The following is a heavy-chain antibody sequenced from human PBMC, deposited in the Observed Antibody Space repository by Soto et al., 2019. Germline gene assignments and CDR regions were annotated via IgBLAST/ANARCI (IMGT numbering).Heavy chain of an antibody. CDR2: ISSSSSYI. CDR3: ARDKSRGWSIDY. J-gene: IGHJ4*02. D-gene: IGHD6-19*01. V-gene: IGHV3-21*01. CDR1: GFTFSSYS. Sequence: EVQLVESGGGLVKPGGSLRLSCAASGFTFSSYSMNWVRQAPGKGLEWVSSISSSSSYIYYADSVKGRFTISRDNAKNSLYLQMNSLRAEDTAVYYCARDKSRGWSIDYWGQGTLVTVSS.